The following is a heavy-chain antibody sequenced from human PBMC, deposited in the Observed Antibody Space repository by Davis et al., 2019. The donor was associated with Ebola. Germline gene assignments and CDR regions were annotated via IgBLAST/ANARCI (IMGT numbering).Heavy chain of an antibody. CDR3: ARGSGGSWDWFDP. Sequence: SETLSLTCTVSGYSISSGYYWGWIRQPPGKGLEWIGNIHHSGSTYYNPSLKSRVTISLHTSKNQFSLNVTSVTATDTAVYYCARGSGGSWDWFDPWGQETLVTVSS. CDR1: GYSISSGYY. D-gene: IGHD2-15*01. J-gene: IGHJ5*02. CDR2: IHHSGST. V-gene: IGHV4-38-2*02.